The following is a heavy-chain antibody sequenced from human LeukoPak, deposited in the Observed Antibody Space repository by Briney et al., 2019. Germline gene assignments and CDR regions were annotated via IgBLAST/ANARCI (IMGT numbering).Heavy chain of an antibody. CDR2: IHYSGST. CDR3: ACARHSSGWYFDY. V-gene: IGHV4-59*08. D-gene: IGHD6-19*01. Sequence: SETLSLTCTVSGGSISSYYWSWIRQPPGKGLEWIGYIHYSGSTDYKPSLKSRVTISVDTSKNQISLKLSSMTAADTAVYYCACARHSSGWYFDYWGQGTLVTVSS. CDR1: GGSISSYY. J-gene: IGHJ4*02.